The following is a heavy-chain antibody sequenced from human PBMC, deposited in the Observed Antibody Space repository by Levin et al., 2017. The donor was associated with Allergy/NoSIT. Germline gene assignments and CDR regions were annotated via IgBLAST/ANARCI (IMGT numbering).Heavy chain of an antibody. CDR2: IKSDGSET. Sequence: PGGSLRLSCAASGFTFSSYWMHWVRQAPGKGLVWVSRIKSDGSETNYGDSVKGRFTISRDNAKNTLYLQMNSLRAEDTAVYYCARDRNFKCSSTSCYVAFDIWGQGTMVTVSS. V-gene: IGHV3-74*01. J-gene: IGHJ3*02. CDR1: GFTFSSYW. CDR3: ARDRNFKCSSTSCYVAFDI. D-gene: IGHD2-2*01.